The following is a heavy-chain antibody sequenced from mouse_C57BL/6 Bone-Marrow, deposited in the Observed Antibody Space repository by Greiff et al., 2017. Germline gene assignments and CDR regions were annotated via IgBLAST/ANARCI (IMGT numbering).Heavy chain of an antibody. CDR3: ARWNYDYPSAMDY. CDR2: IYPGGGYT. Sequence: VQLQQSGAALVRPGTSVQMSCKASGYTFTNYWLGWAKQRPGHGLEWIGDIYPGGGYTNYNEKFKGPGTLTADKSYRTSYMQFSSLASECSAIYYRARWNYDYPSAMDYWGQGASVTVSS. J-gene: IGHJ4*01. V-gene: IGHV1-63*01. CDR1: GYTFTNYW. D-gene: IGHD2-4*01.